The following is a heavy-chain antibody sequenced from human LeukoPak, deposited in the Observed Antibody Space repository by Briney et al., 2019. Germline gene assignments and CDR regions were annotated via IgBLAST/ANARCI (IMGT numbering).Heavy chain of an antibody. CDR2: INHSGST. CDR3: ARARRGYSYGTTPPCYYYGMDV. V-gene: IGHV4-34*01. Sequence: SETLSLTCAVYGGSFSGYYWSWIRQPPGKGLEWIGEINHSGSTNYNPSLKSRVTISVDTSKNQFSLKLSSVTAADTAVYYCARARRGYSYGTTPPCYYYGMDVWGKGTTVTVSS. CDR1: GGSFSGYY. D-gene: IGHD5-18*01. J-gene: IGHJ6*04.